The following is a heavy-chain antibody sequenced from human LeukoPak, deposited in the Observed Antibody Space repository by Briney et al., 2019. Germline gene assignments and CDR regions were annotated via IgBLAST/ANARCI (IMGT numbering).Heavy chain of an antibody. J-gene: IGHJ4*02. Sequence: GGSLRLSCSASGFTFSSCPMHWVRQTPGKGLEYVSAISSNGDSTYYADSVRGRFTISRDNSKNTLSLQMTSLRADDAAVYYCVPHIHFSYAYWGRGTLVTVS. D-gene: IGHD5-18*01. CDR3: VPHIHFSYAY. CDR1: GFTFSSCP. CDR2: ISSNGDST. V-gene: IGHV3-64D*06.